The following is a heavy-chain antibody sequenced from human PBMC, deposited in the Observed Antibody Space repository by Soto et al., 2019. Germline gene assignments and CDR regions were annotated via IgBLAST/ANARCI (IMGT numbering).Heavy chain of an antibody. J-gene: IGHJ6*02. CDR1: GFNFSNYW. Sequence: EVQLVESGGGLVQPGGSLRLSCAASGFNFSNYWMHWVRQAPEKGLVWVSRMNSAGNSINYADSVKGRFTISRDNAKNTLYLQMHSLRVEDTAVYFCARGTTTRGNYYYGMDVWGQGTAVTVSS. V-gene: IGHV3-74*01. CDR3: ARGTTTRGNYYYGMDV. CDR2: MNSAGNSI. D-gene: IGHD4-4*01.